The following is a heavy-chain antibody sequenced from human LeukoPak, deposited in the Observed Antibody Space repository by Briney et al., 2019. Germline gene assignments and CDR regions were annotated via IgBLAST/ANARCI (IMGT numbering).Heavy chain of an antibody. D-gene: IGHD2-15*01. CDR1: GGSFSGYY. CDR2: INHSGST. Sequence: SESLSLTCAVDGGSFSGYYWSWIRQPPGKGLEWFGEINHSGSTNYNPSLKSRVTISVDTSKNQFYLKLSSVTAADTAVYYCARGLPSCSGGSCYIFDYWGQGTLVTVSS. V-gene: IGHV4-34*01. J-gene: IGHJ4*02. CDR3: ARGLPSCSGGSCYIFDY.